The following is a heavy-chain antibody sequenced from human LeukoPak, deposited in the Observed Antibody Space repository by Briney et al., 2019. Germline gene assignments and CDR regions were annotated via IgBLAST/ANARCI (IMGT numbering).Heavy chain of an antibody. V-gene: IGHV1-3*01. D-gene: IGHD5-18*01. CDR2: INAGNGNT. CDR1: GYTFTSYA. Sequence: ASVKVSCKASGYTFTSYAMHWVRQAPGQRLEWMGWINAGNGNTKYSQKFQGRVTITRDTSASTAYMELSSLRSEDTVVYYCARDRSGRGYSYGIDYWGQGTLVTVSS. CDR3: ARDRSGRGYSYGIDY. J-gene: IGHJ4*02.